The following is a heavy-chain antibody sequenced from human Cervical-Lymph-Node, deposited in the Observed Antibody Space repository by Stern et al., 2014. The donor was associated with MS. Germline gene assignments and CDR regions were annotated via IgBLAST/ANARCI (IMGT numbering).Heavy chain of an antibody. CDR1: GFTFSTYG. CDR2: ISVNNGNT. CDR3: ARDGGYNWNDDRGFLFYFYFGMDV. Sequence: QVQLVESGVEVKKPGASVKVACKASGFTFSTYGISWVRQAPGQGLEWMGRISVNNGNTNYAQKFQGRATLTTDTSTNTAYMELRSLRSDDTAVYYCARDGGYNWNDDRGFLFYFYFGMDVWGQGTTVTVSS. J-gene: IGHJ6*02. D-gene: IGHD1-1*01. V-gene: IGHV1-18*01.